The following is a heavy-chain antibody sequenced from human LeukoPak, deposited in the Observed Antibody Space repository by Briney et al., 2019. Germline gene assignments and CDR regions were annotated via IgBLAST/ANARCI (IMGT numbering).Heavy chain of an antibody. D-gene: IGHD3-10*01. V-gene: IGHV3-23*01. CDR3: AKDSRFYRSGSYYSDAFDI. CDR1: GFTFRRYA. CDR2: ISGRGRST. Sequence: GGYLSLSCAASGFTFRRYALSWVDPAPGQGLEWVSAISGRGRSTYDADSAKGRFTISRDNSKNTLYLQMNSLRAEDTAVYYCAKDSRFYRSGSYYSDAFDIWGQGTRVTVSS. J-gene: IGHJ3*02.